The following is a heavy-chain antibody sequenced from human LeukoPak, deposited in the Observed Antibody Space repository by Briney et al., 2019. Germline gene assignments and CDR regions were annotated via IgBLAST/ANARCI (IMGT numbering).Heavy chain of an antibody. D-gene: IGHD3-3*01. CDR2: ISGSAGST. CDR1: GFTFSSYA. J-gene: IGHJ4*02. Sequence: GGSLRLSCAASGFTFSSYAVSWVRQAPGKGLEWLSAISGSAGSTYYADSVKGRFTISRDNSKNTLYLQMNSLRAEDTAVYYCAGNDFWSGYNYWGQGTLVAVSS. V-gene: IGHV3-23*01. CDR3: AGNDFWSGYNY.